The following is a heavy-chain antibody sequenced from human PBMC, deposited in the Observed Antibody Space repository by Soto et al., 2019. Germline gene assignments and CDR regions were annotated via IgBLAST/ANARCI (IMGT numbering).Heavy chain of an antibody. V-gene: IGHV4-4*02. Sequence: SETLSLTCAVSGNSISTTNWWSWVRQSPGKGLEWIGEIYHSGSTNYNPSLKSRVTISVDKSKNQFSLKLSSVTAADTAVYYCARDVGYHYDGSPSGQFDFWGQGTLVTVSS. CDR1: GNSISTTNW. J-gene: IGHJ4*02. CDR2: IYHSGST. CDR3: ARDVGYHYDGSPSGQFDF. D-gene: IGHD3-22*01.